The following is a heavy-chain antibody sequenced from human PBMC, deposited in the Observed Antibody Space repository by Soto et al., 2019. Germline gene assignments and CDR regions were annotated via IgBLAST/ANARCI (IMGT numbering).Heavy chain of an antibody. CDR1: GFTFSSYW. V-gene: IGHV3-74*01. CDR2: INSDGSST. D-gene: IGHD3-9*01. CDR3: ARAVGGVYYDILTDQFDY. J-gene: IGHJ4*02. Sequence: GGSLRLSCAASGFTFSSYWMHWVRQAPGKGLVWVSRINSDGSSTSYADSVKGRFTISRDNAKNTLYLQMNSLRAEDTAVYYCARAVGGVYYDILTDQFDYWGQGTLVTVSS.